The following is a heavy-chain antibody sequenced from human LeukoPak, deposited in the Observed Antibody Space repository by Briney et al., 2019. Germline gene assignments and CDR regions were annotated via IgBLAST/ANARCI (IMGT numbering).Heavy chain of an antibody. CDR3: ARRSGSYYSSHFQH. CDR1: GGSISSSSYS. J-gene: IGHJ1*01. CDR2: IYYSGST. Sequence: PSETLSLTCTVSGGSISSSSYSWGWIRQPPGKGLEWIGGIYYSGSTYYNPSLKSRVTISVDTSQNQFPLRLSSVTAADTAVYYCARRSGSYYSSHFQHWGQGTLVTVSS. V-gene: IGHV4-39*01. D-gene: IGHD3-10*01.